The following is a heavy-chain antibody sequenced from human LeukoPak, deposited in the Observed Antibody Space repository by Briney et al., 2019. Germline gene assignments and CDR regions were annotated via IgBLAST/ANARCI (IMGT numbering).Heavy chain of an antibody. CDR1: GGSISNYY. D-gene: IGHD6-19*01. CDR2: IYYSGST. J-gene: IGHJ4*02. Sequence: SETLSLTCTVSGGSISNYYWSWIRQPPGKGLEWIGYIYYSGSTNSNPSLKSRVTISVDTSKNQFSLKLSSVTAADTAVYYCANSPIIAVADYFGSWGQGRLVTVSS. V-gene: IGHV4-59*08. CDR3: ANSPIIAVADYFGS.